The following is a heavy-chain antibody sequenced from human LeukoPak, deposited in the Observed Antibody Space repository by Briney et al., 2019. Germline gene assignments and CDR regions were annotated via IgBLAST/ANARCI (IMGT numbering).Heavy chain of an antibody. D-gene: IGHD6-19*01. V-gene: IGHV4-30-2*01. J-gene: IGHJ4*02. CDR2: IYYSGTT. CDR1: GGSIISGAHY. Sequence: PSETLSLTCTVSGGSIISGAHYWSWIRQPPGKGLEWIGYIYYSGTTDYNPSLKSRVIISVDRSKNLFSLKLRSETAADTAVYYCARGYSSGWFDYWGQGTLVTVSS. CDR3: ARGYSSGWFDY.